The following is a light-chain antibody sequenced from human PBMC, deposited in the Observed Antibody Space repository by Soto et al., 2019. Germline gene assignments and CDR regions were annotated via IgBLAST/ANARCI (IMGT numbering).Light chain of an antibody. V-gene: IGKV3D-15*01. CDR1: QSVSSN. J-gene: IGKJ2*01. CDR2: GAS. CDR3: HQYDNAPQT. Sequence: IVMTQSPSTRSVSPGERSTLSFGASQSVSSNLAWYQQKPGQAPRLLIYGASSRATGIPDRFSGSGSGTDFSLTISRLEPEDFAVYYCHQYDNAPQTYGQGTKVDIK.